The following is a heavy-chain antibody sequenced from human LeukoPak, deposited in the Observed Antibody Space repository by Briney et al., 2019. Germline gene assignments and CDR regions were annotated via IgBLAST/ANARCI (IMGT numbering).Heavy chain of an antibody. J-gene: IGHJ4*02. D-gene: IGHD3-22*01. CDR2: INHSGST. Sequence: SETLSLTCAVYGGSFSGYYWSWIRQPPGKGLEWIGEINHSGSTNYNPSLKSRVTISVDTSKNQFSLKLSSVTAADTAVYYCARGPYYDSSGYYAYWGQGTLVTVSS. CDR1: GGSFSGYY. CDR3: ARGPYYDSSGYYAY. V-gene: IGHV4-34*01.